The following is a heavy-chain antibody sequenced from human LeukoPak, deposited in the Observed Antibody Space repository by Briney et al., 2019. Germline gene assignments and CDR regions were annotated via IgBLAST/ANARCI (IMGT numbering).Heavy chain of an antibody. Sequence: GASVKVSCKASGGTFSSYAISWVRQAPGQGLEWMGGVIPIFGTANYAQKFQGRVTITADESTSTAYMELSSLRSEDTAVYYCARDKVTIFGVDSRYIWFDPWGQGTLVTVSS. CDR3: ARDKVTIFGVDSRYIWFDP. CDR1: GGTFSSYA. V-gene: IGHV1-69*13. J-gene: IGHJ5*02. D-gene: IGHD3-3*01. CDR2: VIPIFGTA.